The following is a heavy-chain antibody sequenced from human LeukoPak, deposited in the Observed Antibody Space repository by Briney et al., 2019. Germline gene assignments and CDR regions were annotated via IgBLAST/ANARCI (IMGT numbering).Heavy chain of an antibody. CDR2: IYYSGST. J-gene: IGHJ4*02. D-gene: IGHD5-18*01. V-gene: IGHV4-59*01. CDR1: GGSISSYY. CDR3: ARGGRGYSYGPPYDY. Sequence: SSETLSLTCTVSGGSISSYYWSWIRQPPGKGLEWIGCIYYSGSTNYNPSLKSRVTISVDTSKNQFSLKLSSVTAADTAVYYCARGGRGYSYGPPYDYWGQGTLVTVSS.